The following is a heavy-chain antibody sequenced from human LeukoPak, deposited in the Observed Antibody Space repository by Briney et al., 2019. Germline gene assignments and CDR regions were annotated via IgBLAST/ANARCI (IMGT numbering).Heavy chain of an antibody. Sequence: SVKVSCKASGGTFSSYAISWVRQAPGQGLEWMGRIIPVFGTANYAQKFQGRVTITTDESTSTAYMELSSLRSEDTAVYYCARGPLLRFLEWSGYWFDPWGQGTLVTVSS. D-gene: IGHD3-3*01. J-gene: IGHJ5*02. V-gene: IGHV1-69*05. CDR3: ARGPLLRFLEWSGYWFDP. CDR1: GGTFSSYA. CDR2: IIPVFGTA.